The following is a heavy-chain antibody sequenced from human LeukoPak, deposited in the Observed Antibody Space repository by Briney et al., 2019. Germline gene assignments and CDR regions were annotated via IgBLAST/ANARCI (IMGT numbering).Heavy chain of an antibody. CDR2: IKTDGSDT. J-gene: IGHJ4*02. CDR1: GFTFSSYW. D-gene: IGHD6-19*01. CDR3: ARGGTSGCLDF. V-gene: IGHV3-74*01. Sequence: PGGYLRLSCAASGFTFSSYWMHWVRQVPGKGLVWVSRIKTDGSDTSYADSVKGRFTISRDNAQNTLYLEMNSMSVDDTAVYYCARGGTSGCLDFWGQGTLVTVSS.